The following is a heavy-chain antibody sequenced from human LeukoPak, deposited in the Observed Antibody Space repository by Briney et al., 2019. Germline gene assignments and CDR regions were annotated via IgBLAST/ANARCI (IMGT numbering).Heavy chain of an antibody. CDR3: ARDRVGILVPAAIWVPIWFDP. D-gene: IGHD2-2*02. J-gene: IGHJ5*02. CDR1: GCTFSSYA. V-gene: IGHV3-30-3*01. Sequence: GGSLRLSCAGSGCTFSSYAMQWVRQAPGKGLEWVVVIPYDGSNKYYADSVKGRFTISRDNSKNTLYLQMNSLRAEDTAVYYCARDRVGILVPAAIWVPIWFDPWGQGPLVTVSS. CDR2: IPYDGSNK.